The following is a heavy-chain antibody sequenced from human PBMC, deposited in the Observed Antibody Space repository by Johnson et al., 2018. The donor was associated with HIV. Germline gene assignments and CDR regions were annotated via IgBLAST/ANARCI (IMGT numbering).Heavy chain of an antibody. CDR1: EFTVSGGY. D-gene: IGHD1-26*01. CDR3: ARDWSPWGIVGLRLRRTHAFDI. Sequence: VQLVESGGGLIQPGGSLRLSCAASEFTVSGGYMNWVRQAPGTGLEWVSVIYSGGSTYYADSVKGRFTISRDNSKNTLYLQMNSLRAEDTAVYYCARDWSPWGIVGLRLRRTHAFDIWGQGTMVTVSS. V-gene: IGHV3-53*01. J-gene: IGHJ3*02. CDR2: IYSGGST.